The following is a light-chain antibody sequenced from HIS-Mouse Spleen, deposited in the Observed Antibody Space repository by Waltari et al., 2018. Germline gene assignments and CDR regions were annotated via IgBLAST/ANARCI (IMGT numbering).Light chain of an antibody. J-gene: IGKJ2*01. CDR3: QQRSNWYT. CDR1: QSVSSY. CDR2: DAS. V-gene: IGKV3-11*01. Sequence: EIVLTQSPATLSLSPGERATLSCRASQSVSSYLAWYQQKPGQAPRLLIYDASNRATGIPAKFSCSGSGTDFTLTISSLEPEDFAVYYCQQRSNWYTFGQGTKLEIK.